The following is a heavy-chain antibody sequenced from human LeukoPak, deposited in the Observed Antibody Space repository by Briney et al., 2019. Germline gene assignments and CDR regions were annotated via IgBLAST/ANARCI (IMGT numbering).Heavy chain of an antibody. Sequence: ASVKVSCKASGYTFSGNYMHWVRQAPGQGLEWMGWINPNSGGTNYAQKFQGRVTMTTDTSTSTAYMELRSLRSDNTAVYYCARAVGSGRIWFDPWGQGTLVTVSS. J-gene: IGHJ5*02. CDR1: GYTFSGNY. D-gene: IGHD3-10*01. CDR2: INPNSGGT. V-gene: IGHV1-2*02. CDR3: ARAVGSGRIWFDP.